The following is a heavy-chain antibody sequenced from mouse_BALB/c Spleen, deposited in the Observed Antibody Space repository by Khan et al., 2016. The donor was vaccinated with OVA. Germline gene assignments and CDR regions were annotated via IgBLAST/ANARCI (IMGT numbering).Heavy chain of an antibody. D-gene: IGHD2-4*01. V-gene: IGHV1S56*01. CDR1: GYTFTTYY. CDR3: ARDDYFVGDAMDY. J-gene: IGHJ4*01. CDR2: IYPGNFNT. Sequence: QVQLKESGPELVKPGSSVKISCKASGYTFTTYYLHWVRQRPGQGLEWIGWIYPGNFNTKYNEKFRDKATLTADKSSSTAYIHLSSLTSEDSAVYFCARDDYFVGDAMDYWGQGTSVTVSS.